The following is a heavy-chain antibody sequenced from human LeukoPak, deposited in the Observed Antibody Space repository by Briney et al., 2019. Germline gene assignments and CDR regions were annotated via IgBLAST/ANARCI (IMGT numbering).Heavy chain of an antibody. CDR2: IKSKTDGGTT. CDR3: TTALLWFGESPVDY. D-gene: IGHD3-10*01. CDR1: GFTFSNAW. J-gene: IGHJ4*02. V-gene: IGHV3-15*01. Sequence: GGSLRLSCAASGFTFSNAWMSWVRQAPGKGLEWVVRIKSKTDGGTTDYAAPVKGRFTISRDDSKNTLYLQMNSLKTEDTAVYYCTTALLWFGESPVDYWGQGTLVTVSS.